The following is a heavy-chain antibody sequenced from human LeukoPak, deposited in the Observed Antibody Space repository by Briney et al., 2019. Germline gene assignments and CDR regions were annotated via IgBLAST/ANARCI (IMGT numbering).Heavy chain of an antibody. Sequence: GGSLRLSCAASGFTFSSYSMNWVRQAPGKGLVWVSSISSSSSYIYYADSVKGRFTISGDNAKNSLYLQMNSLRAEDTAVYYCARGIAVAGTETYYYGMDVWGQGTTVTVSS. J-gene: IGHJ6*02. CDR3: ARGIAVAGTETYYYGMDV. V-gene: IGHV3-21*01. CDR1: GFTFSSYS. D-gene: IGHD6-19*01. CDR2: ISSSSSYI.